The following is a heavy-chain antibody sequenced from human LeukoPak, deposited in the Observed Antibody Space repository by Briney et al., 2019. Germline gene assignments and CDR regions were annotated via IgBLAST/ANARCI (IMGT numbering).Heavy chain of an antibody. J-gene: IGHJ3*02. Sequence: GASVKVSCKASGYTFTSYAMHWVRQAPGQRLEWMAWINVDSGNTKYSQEFQGRVTITRDTSASTAYMELSSLRSDDTAVYYCAREGARWEPSFSAFDIWGQGTMVTVSS. D-gene: IGHD1-26*01. CDR3: AREGARWEPSFSAFDI. CDR2: INVDSGNT. V-gene: IGHV1-3*01. CDR1: GYTFTSYA.